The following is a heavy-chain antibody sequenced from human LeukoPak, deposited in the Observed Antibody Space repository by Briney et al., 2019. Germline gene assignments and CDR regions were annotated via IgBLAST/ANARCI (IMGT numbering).Heavy chain of an antibody. Sequence: GASVKVSCKASGYTFTSYGISWVRQAPGQGLEWMGWISAYNGNTNYAQKLQGRVTMTTDTSTSTAYMELRSLRSDDTAVYYCARDREEEVRPLLGWYDHYYGMDVWGQGTTVTVSS. J-gene: IGHJ6*02. CDR1: GYTFTSYG. D-gene: IGHD1-26*01. CDR2: ISAYNGNT. V-gene: IGHV1-18*01. CDR3: ARDREEEVRPLLGWYDHYYGMDV.